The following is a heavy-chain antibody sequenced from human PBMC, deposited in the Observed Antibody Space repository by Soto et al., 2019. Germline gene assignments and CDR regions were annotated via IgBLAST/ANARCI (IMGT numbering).Heavy chain of an antibody. Sequence: QVHLQESGPRLVKPSETLSLTCAISGGSISYYYWSWIRQPPGKGLEWIGNIYYSGSTNFNPALMSRDTFSVDTSKNEFAPTLRSVTAADTAVYYGARGVYCSYHRGQKLAFDIWGQGTMVTVSS. CDR2: IYYSGST. J-gene: IGHJ3*02. CDR1: GGSISYYY. V-gene: IGHV4-59*12. D-gene: IGHD2-15*01. CDR3: ARGVYCSYHRGQKLAFDI.